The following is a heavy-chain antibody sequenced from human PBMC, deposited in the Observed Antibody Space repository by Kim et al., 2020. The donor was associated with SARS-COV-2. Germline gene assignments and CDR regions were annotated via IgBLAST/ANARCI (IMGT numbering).Heavy chain of an antibody. Sequence: SETLSLTCTVSGGSISSGGYYWSWIRQHPGKGLEWIGYIYYSGSTYYNPSLKSRVTISVDTSKNQFSLKLSSVTAADTAVYYCARDVWAEHYYYGMDVWGQGTTVTVSS. CDR3: ARDVWAEHYYYGMDV. D-gene: IGHD2-8*01. CDR2: IYYSGST. V-gene: IGHV4-31*03. CDR1: GGSISSGGYY. J-gene: IGHJ6*02.